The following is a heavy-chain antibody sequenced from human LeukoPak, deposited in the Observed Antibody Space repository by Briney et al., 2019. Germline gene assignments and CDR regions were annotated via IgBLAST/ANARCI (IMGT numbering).Heavy chain of an antibody. CDR3: AREIAQQLDS. CDR2: IQQGGSEK. CDR1: GFTFSNYW. V-gene: IGHV3-7*01. D-gene: IGHD6-13*01. Sequence: GGSLRLSCAASGFTFSNYWMDWVRRAPGKGLEWVANIQQGGSEKYYVDSVKGRFIISRDDAKNSLFLQMNSLRAEDTAVYYCAREIAQQLDSWGQGTLVTVSS. J-gene: IGHJ5*01.